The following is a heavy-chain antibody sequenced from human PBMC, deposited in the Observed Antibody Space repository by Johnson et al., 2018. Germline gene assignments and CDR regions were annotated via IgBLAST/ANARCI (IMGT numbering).Heavy chain of an antibody. CDR1: GFSFDDYA. CDR2: ISWDGNGI. V-gene: IGHV3-9*01. J-gene: IGHJ4*02. D-gene: IGHD2-15*01. Sequence: EVQLVESGGGLVQPGRSLRLSCAASGFSFDDYAMHWVRHAPGKFLEWVAGISWDGNGIDYADSVKGRFTISRENAKNSLYLQMRRLRPEDTAFYYFVKDTQEYCNDGGGSCYSPWYWGQGTLVTVSS. CDR3: VKDTQEYCNDGGGSCYSPWY.